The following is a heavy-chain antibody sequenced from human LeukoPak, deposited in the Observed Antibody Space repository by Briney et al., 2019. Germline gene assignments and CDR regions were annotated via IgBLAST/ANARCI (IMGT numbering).Heavy chain of an antibody. Sequence: GGSLRLSCAASGFTVSSNYMSWVRQAPGKGLEWVSVIYSGGSTYYADSVKGRFTISRDNSKNTLYLQMNSLRAEDTAVYYCASSSGYDSRYYHYMDVWGKGTTVTISS. V-gene: IGHV3-66*01. CDR3: ASSSGYDSRYYHYMDV. CDR2: IYSGGST. J-gene: IGHJ6*03. CDR1: GFTVSSNY. D-gene: IGHD5-12*01.